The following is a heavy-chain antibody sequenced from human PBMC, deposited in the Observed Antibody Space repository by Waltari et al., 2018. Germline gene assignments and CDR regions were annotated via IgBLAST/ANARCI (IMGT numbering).Heavy chain of an antibody. CDR2: SYSGGST. Sequence: EVQLVESGGGLIQPGGSLRLSCAASGFTVSSNYMSWVRQAPGKGLEWVSVSYSGGSTYYADSVKGRFTISRDNSKNTLYLQMNSLRAEDTAVYYCATRESSSWSPNYYYGMDVWGQGTTVTVSS. CDR3: ATRESSSWSPNYYYGMDV. J-gene: IGHJ6*02. V-gene: IGHV3-53*01. CDR1: GFTVSSNY. D-gene: IGHD6-13*01.